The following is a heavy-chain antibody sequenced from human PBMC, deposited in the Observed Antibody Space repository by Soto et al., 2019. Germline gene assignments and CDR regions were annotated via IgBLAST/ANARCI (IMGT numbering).Heavy chain of an antibody. CDR1: GYTFDNYA. Sequence: QVQLVQSGAQVKKPGSSVKVSCKASGYTFDNYALHWVRQAPGRRLEWMGWIHAGNGYTKYSQSFQGRVTITRDTSASTVHMDLSRLRSEDTAVYYCARVQYSGYDVKLAFEIRGKATKVTVSS. CDR2: IHAGNGYT. V-gene: IGHV1-3*01. CDR3: ARVQYSGYDVKLAFEI. D-gene: IGHD5-12*01. J-gene: IGHJ3*02.